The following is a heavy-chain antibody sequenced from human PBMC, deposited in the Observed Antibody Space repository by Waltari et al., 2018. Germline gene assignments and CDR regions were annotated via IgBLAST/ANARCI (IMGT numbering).Heavy chain of an antibody. V-gene: IGHV3-30*18. CDR2: ISDDGNNK. Sequence: QVQLVESGGGVVQPGGSLRLSCAASGFTFSNYGMYWVRQAPGKGLWWVAVISDDGNNKYYADSVKGRFTIFRDNSKNTLYLQMKSLRAEDTALYYCAKVSTRFLTSSFPNWGQGSLVTVSS. CDR3: AKVSTRFLTSSFPN. CDR1: GFTFSNYG. D-gene: IGHD6-13*01. J-gene: IGHJ4*02.